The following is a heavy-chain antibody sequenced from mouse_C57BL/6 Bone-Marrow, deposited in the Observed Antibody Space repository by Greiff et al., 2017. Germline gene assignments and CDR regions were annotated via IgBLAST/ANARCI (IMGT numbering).Heavy chain of an antibody. CDR2: ISSGGSYT. D-gene: IGHD1-1*01. CDR1: GFTFSSYG. V-gene: IGHV5-6*01. Sequence: VQLQESGGDLVKPGGSLKLSCAASGFTFSSYGMSWVRQTPDKRLEWVATISSGGSYTYYPDSVKGRFTISRDNAKNTLYLQRSSLKSEDTAMYYCARPLYYYGPYQGFAYWGQGTLVTVSA. CDR3: ARPLYYYGPYQGFAY. J-gene: IGHJ3*01.